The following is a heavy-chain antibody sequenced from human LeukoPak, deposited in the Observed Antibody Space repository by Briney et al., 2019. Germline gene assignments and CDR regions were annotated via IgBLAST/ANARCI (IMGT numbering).Heavy chain of an antibody. D-gene: IGHD3-10*01. CDR3: AKGVRGVINYYYYYMDV. V-gene: IGHV3-23*01. J-gene: IGHJ6*03. CDR2: ISGSGGST. CDR1: GFTFSSYA. Sequence: PGGSLTLSRAASGFTFSSYAMSWVRQAPGKGLEWVSAISGSGGSTYYADSVKGRFTISRDNSKNTLYLQMNSLRAEDTAVYYCAKGVRGVINYYYYYMDVWGKGTTVTVSS.